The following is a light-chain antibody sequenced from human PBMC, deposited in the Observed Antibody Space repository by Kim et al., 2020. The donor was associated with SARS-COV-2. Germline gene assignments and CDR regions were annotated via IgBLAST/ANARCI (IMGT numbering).Light chain of an antibody. CDR1: QTIGTD. V-gene: IGKV1-39*01. CDR3: EQSHSTHT. Sequence: LSASVGDRVTITCRSSQTIGTDLNWYQQKPGAAPKLLISAASNLQPGVPSRFSGSGSGTDFTLTIGSLQPEVFATYYCEQSHSTHTFGQGTKLEI. CDR2: AAS. J-gene: IGKJ2*01.